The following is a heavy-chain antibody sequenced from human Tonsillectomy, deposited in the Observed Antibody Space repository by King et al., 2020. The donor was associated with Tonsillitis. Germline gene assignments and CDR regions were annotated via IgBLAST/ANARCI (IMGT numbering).Heavy chain of an antibody. V-gene: IGHV4-59*01. CDR1: GGSISSYY. D-gene: IGHD3-22*01. J-gene: IGHJ4*02. Sequence: QLQESGPGLVKPSETLSLTCTVSGGSISSYYWSWIRQPPGKGLEWIGYIYYSGSTNYNPSLKSRVPISVDTSKNQFSLKLSSVTAADTAVYYCARGRRGDSGGYYKNLYWNYWGQGTLVTVSS. CDR3: ARGRRGDSGGYYKNLYWNY. CDR2: IYYSGST.